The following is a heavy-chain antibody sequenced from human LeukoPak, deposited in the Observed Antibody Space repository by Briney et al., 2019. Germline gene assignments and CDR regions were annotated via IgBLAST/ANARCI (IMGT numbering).Heavy chain of an antibody. CDR3: ASLKWEPPVP. V-gene: IGHV3-21*01. CDR2: ISSSSSYI. Sequence: GGSLRLSCAASGFTFSSHSMNWVRQAPGKGLEWVSSISSSSSYIYYADSVKGRFTISRDNAKNSLYLQMNSLRAEDTAVYYCASLKWEPPVPWGQGTLVTVSS. D-gene: IGHD1-26*01. CDR1: GFTFSSHS. J-gene: IGHJ4*02.